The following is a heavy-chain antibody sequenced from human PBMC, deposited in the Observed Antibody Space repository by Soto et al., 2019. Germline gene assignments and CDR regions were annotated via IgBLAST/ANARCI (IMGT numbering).Heavy chain of an antibody. CDR3: ARDEVTATPLYYYYYGMDV. CDR1: GGSISSGDYY. D-gene: IGHD2-21*02. CDR2: ISSSSSYI. J-gene: IGHJ6*02. V-gene: IGHV3-11*06. Sequence: QVQLQESGPGLVKPSQTLSLTCTVSGGSISSGDYYWSWIRQPPGKGLEWVSSISSSSSYIYYADSVKGRFTISRDNAKNSLYLQMNSLRAEDTAVYYCARDEVTATPLYYYYYGMDVWGQGTTVTVSS.